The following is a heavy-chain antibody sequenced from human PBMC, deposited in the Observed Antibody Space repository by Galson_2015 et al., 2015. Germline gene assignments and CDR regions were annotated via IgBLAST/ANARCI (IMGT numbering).Heavy chain of an antibody. Sequence: SLRLSCAASGFTFSSYAMHWVRQAPGKGLEWVAVISYDGSNKYYADSAKGRFTISRDNSKNTLYLQMNSLRAEDTAVYYCAAYCSSTSCKRYYFDYWGQGTLVTVSS. CDR3: AAYCSSTSCKRYYFDY. CDR2: ISYDGSNK. J-gene: IGHJ4*02. V-gene: IGHV3-30-3*01. D-gene: IGHD2-2*01. CDR1: GFTFSSYA.